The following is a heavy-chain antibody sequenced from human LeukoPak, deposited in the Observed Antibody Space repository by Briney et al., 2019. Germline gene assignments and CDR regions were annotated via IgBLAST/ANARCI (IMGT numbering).Heavy chain of an antibody. CDR1: GFTFSDYY. D-gene: IGHD5-24*01. V-gene: IGHV3-11*01. Sequence: GGSLRLSCAASGFTFSDYYMIWIRQAPGKGLEWVSYISPSGTTMYYADSVKGRYAISRDNSKNSLYLQMVSLRAEDTVMYYCARGHWQLEVWGRGTLVTVSS. CDR2: ISPSGTTM. CDR3: ARGHWQLEV. J-gene: IGHJ1*01.